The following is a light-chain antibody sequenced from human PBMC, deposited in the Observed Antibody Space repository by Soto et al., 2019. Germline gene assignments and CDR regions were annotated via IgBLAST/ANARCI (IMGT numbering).Light chain of an antibody. J-gene: IGKJ4*01. CDR3: QQFNCFPLT. V-gene: IGKV1-13*02. CDR2: DAS. CDR1: QDIGSA. Sequence: IQLTQSPSSLSASVGDRVTITCRAGQDIGSALAWYQQRPGKAPKLLLYDASNLEAVVPSRFSGSGSGTDFTLTITSLRPEDFATYYCQQFNCFPLTFGGGTKVQIK.